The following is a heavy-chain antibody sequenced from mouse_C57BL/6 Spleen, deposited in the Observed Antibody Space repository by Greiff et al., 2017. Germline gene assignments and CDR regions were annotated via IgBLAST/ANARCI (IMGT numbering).Heavy chain of an antibody. Sequence: EVQLQQSGPELVKPGASVKIPCKASGYTFTDYNMDWVKQSHGKSLEWIGDINPNNGGTTYNQKFKGKATLTVDKSSSTAYVALRSLTSEDTAVYYCARKTSEVATPSYWYFDVWGTGTTVTVSS. D-gene: IGHD1-1*01. CDR1: GYTFTDYN. V-gene: IGHV1-18*01. CDR2: INPNNGGT. CDR3: ARKTSEVATPSYWYFDV. J-gene: IGHJ1*03.